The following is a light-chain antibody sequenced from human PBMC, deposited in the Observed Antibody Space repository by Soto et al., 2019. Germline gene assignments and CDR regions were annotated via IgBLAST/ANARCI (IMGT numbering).Light chain of an antibody. Sequence: LTQYPVSLRMPPGERATLSCRASQSVSSSYLAWYQQKPSQAPRLLIYGASSRATGIPDRFSGSGSGTDFTLTISSREPGDFAVYYCQQRKYWPSTWTFGQGTKVDNK. J-gene: IGKJ1*01. CDR2: GAS. CDR3: QQRKYWPSTWT. CDR1: QSVSSSY. V-gene: IGKV3D-20*02.